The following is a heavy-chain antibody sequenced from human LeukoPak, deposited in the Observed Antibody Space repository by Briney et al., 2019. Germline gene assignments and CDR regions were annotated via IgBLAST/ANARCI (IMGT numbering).Heavy chain of an antibody. CDR3: AGDYGDFPAYYFDY. CDR1: GGSISSYY. V-gene: IGHV4-4*07. CDR2: IYNSGIT. J-gene: IGHJ4*02. Sequence: SETLSLTCTVSGGSISSYYWSWIRQPAGKGLEWIGRIYNSGITNYNPSLKSRVTMSMDTSMNQFSLKLRSVTAADTAVYYCAGDYGDFPAYYFDYWGQGTLVTVSS. D-gene: IGHD4-17*01.